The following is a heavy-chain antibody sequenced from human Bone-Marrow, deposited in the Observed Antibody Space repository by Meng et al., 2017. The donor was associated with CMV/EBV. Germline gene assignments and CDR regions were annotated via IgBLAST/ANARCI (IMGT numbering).Heavy chain of an antibody. J-gene: IGHJ6*02. CDR1: GLTFSSYG. D-gene: IGHD3-22*01. CDR2: IRYDGSNK. V-gene: IGHV3-30*02. Sequence: GGSLRLSCAASGLTFSSYGMHWVRQAPGKGLEWVAFIRYDGSNKYYADSVKGRFTISRDNSKNTLYLQMNSLSAEDTAVYYCAKESSSDYYGKHYYYGRDVWGQGNTVTVSS. CDR3: AKESSSDYYGKHYYYGRDV.